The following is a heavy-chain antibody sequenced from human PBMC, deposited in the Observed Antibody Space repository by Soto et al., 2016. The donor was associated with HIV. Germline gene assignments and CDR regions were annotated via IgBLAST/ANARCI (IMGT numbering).Heavy chain of an antibody. CDR1: GFTFSSYA. J-gene: IGHJ6*02. CDR2: ISGSGGST. D-gene: IGHD6-13*01. Sequence: EVQLLESGGGLVQPGGSLRLSCAASGFTFSSYAMSWVRQAPGKGLEWVSAISGSGGSTYYADSVKGRFTISRDNSKNTLYLQMNSLRAEDTAVYYCANKGRGDSSSWYDGYYYYGMDVWGQGTTVTVSS. V-gene: IGHV3-23*01. CDR3: ANKGRGDSSSWYDGYYYYGMDV.